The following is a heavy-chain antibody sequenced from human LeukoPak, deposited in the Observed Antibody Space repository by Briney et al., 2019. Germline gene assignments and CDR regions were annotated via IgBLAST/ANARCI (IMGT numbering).Heavy chain of an antibody. J-gene: IGHJ6*03. CDR1: GFTFSSYA. D-gene: IGHD5-18*01. Sequence: GGSLRLSCAASGFTFSSYAMHWVRQAPGKGLEWVAVISYDGSNKYYADSVKGRFTISRDNSKNTLYLQMNSLRAEDTAVYYCARGQIQLWLPNYMDVWGKGTTVTVSS. CDR3: ARGQIQLWLPNYMDV. CDR2: ISYDGSNK. V-gene: IGHV3-30*04.